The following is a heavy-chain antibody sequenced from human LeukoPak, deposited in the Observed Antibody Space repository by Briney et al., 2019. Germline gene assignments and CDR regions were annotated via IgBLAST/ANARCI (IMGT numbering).Heavy chain of an antibody. Sequence: SSETLSLTCTVSGGSISSSSYYWGWIRQPPGKGLEWIGSIYYSGSTYYNPSLKSRVTISVDTSKNQFSLKLSSVTAADTAVYYCARNKYYYGSGNYGVPNWFDPWGQGTVVTVSS. D-gene: IGHD3-10*01. CDR2: IYYSGST. J-gene: IGHJ5*02. V-gene: IGHV4-39*01. CDR1: GGSISSSSYY. CDR3: ARNKYYYGSGNYGVPNWFDP.